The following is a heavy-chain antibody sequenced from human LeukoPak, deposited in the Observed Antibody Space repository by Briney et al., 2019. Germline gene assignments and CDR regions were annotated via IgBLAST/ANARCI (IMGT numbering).Heavy chain of an antibody. CDR1: GGSISTYY. D-gene: IGHD3-10*01. CDR3: ARGGRGLDY. J-gene: IGHJ4*02. CDR2: IYYSGST. Sequence: SETLSLTCTVSGGSISTYYWSWIRQPPGKGLEWIGYIYYSGSTSYNPSLKSRVTMSVDTSKNQFSLKVTSVTAADTAVYFCARGGRGLDYWGQGTLVTVSS. V-gene: IGHV4-59*12.